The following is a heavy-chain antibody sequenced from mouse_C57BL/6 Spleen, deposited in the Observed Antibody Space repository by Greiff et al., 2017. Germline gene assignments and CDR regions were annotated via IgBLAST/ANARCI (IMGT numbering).Heavy chain of an antibody. CDR3: AAHYYGSSFDY. CDR1: GYSFTDYN. J-gene: IGHJ2*01. D-gene: IGHD1-1*01. CDR2: INPNYGTT. V-gene: IGHV1-39*01. Sequence: VHVKQSGPELVKPGASVKISCKASGYSFTDYNMNWVKQSNGKSLEWIGVINPNYGTTSYNQKFKGTATLTVDQSSSTAYMQLNSLTSEDSAVYYCAAHYYGSSFDYWGQGTTLTVSS.